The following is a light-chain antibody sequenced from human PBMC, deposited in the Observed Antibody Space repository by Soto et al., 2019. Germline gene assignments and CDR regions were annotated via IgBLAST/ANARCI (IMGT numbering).Light chain of an antibody. J-gene: IGKJ2*01. Sequence: MTQPPLSLSVAPGQPASISCRASQNLRSSLAWYQQRPGQAPRLLIYDASTRATGIPPRFSGGGSGTEFTVTISSLQSEDFAIYYCQQYDIWPPYTFGQGTKVDI. V-gene: IGKV3-15*01. CDR3: QQYDIWPPYT. CDR2: DAS. CDR1: QNLRSS.